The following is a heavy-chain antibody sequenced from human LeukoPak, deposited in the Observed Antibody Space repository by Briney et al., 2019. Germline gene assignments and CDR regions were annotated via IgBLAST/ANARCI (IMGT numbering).Heavy chain of an antibody. CDR3: AKDLLFYYDSMDY. D-gene: IGHD3-22*01. CDR1: GFTFSSYA. Sequence: PGGSLRLSCAASGFTFSSYAMSWVRQAPGKGLEWVSALSGSGGSTFYADSVKGRFTISRDNSRNTLYLQMNRLRAEDTAVYYCAKDLLFYYDSMDYWGQGILVTVSS. J-gene: IGHJ4*02. V-gene: IGHV3-23*01. CDR2: LSGSGGST.